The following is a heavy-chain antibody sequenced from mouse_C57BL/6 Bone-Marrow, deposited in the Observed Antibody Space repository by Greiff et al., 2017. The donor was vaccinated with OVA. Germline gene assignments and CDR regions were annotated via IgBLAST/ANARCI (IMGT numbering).Heavy chain of an antibody. D-gene: IGHD1-1*01. J-gene: IGHJ3*01. CDR3: ARINYYGSSRAY. Sequence: QVQLQQPGAELVRPGSSVKLSCKASGYTFTSYWMDWVEQRPGQGLEWIGNIYTSDSETHYNQKFKDKATLTVDKSSSTAYMQLSSLTSEDSAVYYCARINYYGSSRAYWGQGTLVTVSA. CDR2: IYTSDSET. V-gene: IGHV1-61*01. CDR1: GYTFTSYW.